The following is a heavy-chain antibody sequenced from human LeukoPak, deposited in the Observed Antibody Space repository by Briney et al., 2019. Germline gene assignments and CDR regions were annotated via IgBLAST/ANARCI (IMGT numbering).Heavy chain of an antibody. J-gene: IGHJ5*02. V-gene: IGHV4-34*01. Sequence: PSETLSLTCAVYGGSFSGYYWSWIRQPPGKGLEWSGEINHSGSTNYNPSLKSRVTISEDTSKNQFSLKLSSVTAADTAVYYCARSCPSINYGDYVTWNWFDPWGQGTLVTVSS. CDR2: INHSGST. CDR1: GGSFSGYY. D-gene: IGHD4-17*01. CDR3: ARSCPSINYGDYVTWNWFDP.